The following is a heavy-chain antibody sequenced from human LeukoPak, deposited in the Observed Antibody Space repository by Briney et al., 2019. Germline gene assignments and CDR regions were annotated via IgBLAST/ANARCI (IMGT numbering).Heavy chain of an antibody. V-gene: IGHV3-48*01. D-gene: IGHD6-19*01. Sequence: PGGSLRLSCAASGFSFSSYSMNWVRQAPGKGLEWVSYISSSSSTIYYADSVKGRFTISRDDAKNSLYLQMSSLRAEDTAVYYCARDSSSGWPFDYWGQGTLVTVSP. J-gene: IGHJ4*02. CDR2: ISSSSSTI. CDR3: ARDSSSGWPFDY. CDR1: GFSFSSYS.